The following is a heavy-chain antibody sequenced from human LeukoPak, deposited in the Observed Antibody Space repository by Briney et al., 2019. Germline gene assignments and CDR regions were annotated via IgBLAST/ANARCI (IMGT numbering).Heavy chain of an antibody. CDR2: IYYSGNT. Sequence: SETLSLTCTVSGGSISSGGYYWSWIRQHPGKGLEWIGYIYYSGNTFYNPSLKSRVTISRDTSKNQFSLKLSSVTAAETAVYYCARLVEYQLPFDYWGQGTLVTVSS. CDR3: ARLVEYQLPFDY. D-gene: IGHD2-2*01. J-gene: IGHJ4*02. CDR1: GGSISSGGYY. V-gene: IGHV4-31*03.